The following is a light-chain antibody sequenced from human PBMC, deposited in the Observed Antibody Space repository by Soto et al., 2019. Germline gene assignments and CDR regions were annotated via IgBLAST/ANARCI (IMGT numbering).Light chain of an antibody. Sequence: DVQVTQSPSSLSASVGDRVTITCRASQNISNYLNWYQQKPGKAPKLLIYAASSLQSGVPSRFSGSGSGTDFTLTISSLQPDDFAPYYCQQSHSMPITFGQGTRLDIK. J-gene: IGKJ5*01. CDR3: QQSHSMPIT. CDR1: QNISNY. CDR2: AAS. V-gene: IGKV1-39*01.